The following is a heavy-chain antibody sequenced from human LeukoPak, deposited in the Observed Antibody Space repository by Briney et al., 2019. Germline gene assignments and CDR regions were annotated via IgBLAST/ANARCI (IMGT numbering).Heavy chain of an antibody. D-gene: IGHD3-10*01. CDR1: GGSFSGYY. Sequence: SETLSLTCAVYGGSFSGYYWSWIRQPPGKGLEWIGEINHSGSTNYNPSLKSRVTISVDTSKKQFSLKLNSVTAADTAVYYCARIWPDLWGRGTLVTVSS. CDR2: INHSGST. V-gene: IGHV4-34*01. CDR3: ARIWPDL. J-gene: IGHJ2*01.